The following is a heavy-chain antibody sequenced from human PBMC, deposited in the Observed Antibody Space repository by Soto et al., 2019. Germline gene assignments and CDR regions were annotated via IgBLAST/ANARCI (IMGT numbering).Heavy chain of an antibody. Sequence: GGSLRLSCVASGFIFSGSAMYWVRQAPGKGLEWVGVISPDGTNKYYVDSVRGRFSISRDDSENTLFLQMNSLRPDDTAVYYCARVGSGGGGDYWGQGSLVTVSS. D-gene: IGHD1-26*01. V-gene: IGHV3-30*04. CDR1: GFIFSGSA. CDR3: ARVGSGGGGDY. J-gene: IGHJ4*02. CDR2: ISPDGTNK.